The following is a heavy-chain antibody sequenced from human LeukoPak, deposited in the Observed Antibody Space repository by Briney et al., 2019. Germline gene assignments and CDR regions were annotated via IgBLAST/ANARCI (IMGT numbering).Heavy chain of an antibody. CDR3: ARLTRGEAFDI. J-gene: IGHJ3*02. Sequence: KPSETLSLTYTVSGSSISSYYWSWIRQPPGKGLEWIGYIYYSGSTNYNPSLKSRVTISVDTSKNQFSLKLSSVTAADTAVYYCARLTRGEAFDIWGQGTMVTVSS. D-gene: IGHD3-16*01. CDR1: GSSISSYY. V-gene: IGHV4-59*01. CDR2: IYYSGST.